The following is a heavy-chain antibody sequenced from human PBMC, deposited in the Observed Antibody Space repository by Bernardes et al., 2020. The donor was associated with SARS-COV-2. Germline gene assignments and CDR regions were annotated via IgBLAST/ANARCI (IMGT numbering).Heavy chain of an antibody. CDR3: VGSSCGTDCYIGGLRSWDYGMDV. CDR1: GASISSTNYY. D-gene: IGHD2-21*02. J-gene: IGHJ6*02. CDR2: IYSSGSS. V-gene: IGHV4-39*01. Sequence: SETLSLTCTVSGASISSTNYYWGWIRQPPGKGLEWIGSIYSSGSSYYNPSLQSRVRGSVDTSKNQFSLRLSFVTAADTAVYYCVGSSCGTDCYIGGLRSWDYGMDVWGQGTTVTVSS.